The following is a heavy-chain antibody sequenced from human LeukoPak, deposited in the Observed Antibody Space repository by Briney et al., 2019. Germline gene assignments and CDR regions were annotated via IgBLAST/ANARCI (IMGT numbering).Heavy chain of an antibody. Sequence: GGSLRLSCAASGFTVSTNYMSWVRQAPGKGLEWVSVIYSGGNTYYANSVKGRFTISRDNSKNTLYLQMNSLRAEDTAVYYCAKEGSSSWYRGVDYWGQGTLVTVSS. V-gene: IGHV3-66*01. CDR3: AKEGSSSWYRGVDY. CDR2: IYSGGNT. J-gene: IGHJ4*02. D-gene: IGHD6-13*01. CDR1: GFTVSTNY.